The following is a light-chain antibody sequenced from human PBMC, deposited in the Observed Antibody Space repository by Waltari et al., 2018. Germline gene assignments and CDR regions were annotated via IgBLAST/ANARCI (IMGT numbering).Light chain of an antibody. CDR3: SSYTGSSTLV. Sequence: QSALTQPASVSGSPGQSITISCSGTSSDVGGYNYASWYQQHPGKAPKVMIYDVSNRPSGVSNRFSGSKSGNTASLTISGLQAEDEADYYCSSYTGSSTLVFGGGTKLTVL. J-gene: IGLJ2*01. CDR1: SSDVGGYNY. CDR2: DVS. V-gene: IGLV2-14*03.